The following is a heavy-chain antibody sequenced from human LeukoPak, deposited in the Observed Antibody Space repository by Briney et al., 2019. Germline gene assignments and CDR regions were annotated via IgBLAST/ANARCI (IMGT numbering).Heavy chain of an antibody. D-gene: IGHD1-26*01. CDR1: GDSISSGGYY. Sequence: SQTLSLTCTVSGDSISSGGYYWSWIRQHPGKGLEWIGYIYNSGSTYYNPSLKSRVTIPIDTSKRQFSLKLTSVTAADTAVYYCAREPTGSYSFDFWGQGTLVTVSS. V-gene: IGHV4-31*03. J-gene: IGHJ4*02. CDR3: AREPTGSYSFDF. CDR2: IYNSGST.